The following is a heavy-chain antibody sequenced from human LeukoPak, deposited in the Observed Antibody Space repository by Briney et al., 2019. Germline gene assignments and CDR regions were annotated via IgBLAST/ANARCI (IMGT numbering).Heavy chain of an antibody. J-gene: IGHJ4*02. CDR1: GFTFNTYA. V-gene: IGHV3-23*01. D-gene: IGHD1-14*01. CDR2: ISASGAGT. CDR3: AKDWSGSDYFDY. Sequence: GGSLRLSCAASGFTFNTYAMSWVRQAPGQGLEWVSSISASGAGTYYADSVKGRFTISRDNSENTVYLQMNSLRAEDTAIYYCAKDWSGSDYFDYWGQGTLVTVSS.